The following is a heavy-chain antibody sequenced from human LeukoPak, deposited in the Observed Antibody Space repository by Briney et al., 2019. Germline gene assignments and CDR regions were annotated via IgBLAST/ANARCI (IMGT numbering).Heavy chain of an antibody. V-gene: IGHV3-23*01. CDR1: GFTFSSYA. CDR2: ISGSGGST. Sequence: GGSLRLSCAASGFTFSSYAMSWVRQAPGKGLEWVSAISGSGGSTYYADSVKGRFTISRDNSKNTLYLQLNSLRAEDTAVYYCAKDKSGYYSTDAFDIWGQGTMVTVSS. J-gene: IGHJ3*02. CDR3: AKDKSGYYSTDAFDI. D-gene: IGHD3-22*01.